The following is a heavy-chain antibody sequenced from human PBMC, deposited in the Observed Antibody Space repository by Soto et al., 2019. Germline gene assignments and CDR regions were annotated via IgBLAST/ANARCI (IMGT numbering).Heavy chain of an antibody. CDR1: VYSITSGYY. V-gene: IGHV4-38-2*02. Sequence: PSTTLSLTCAFSVYSITSGYYCGWIRQPPGKGLEWIGSIYHSGSTYYKPSLKSRVTISLDTSENQFSLKLSSVTAADTAVYYCARELVDSSNWYEKWFDPWGQGTLVTVSS. CDR3: ARELVDSSNWYEKWFDP. D-gene: IGHD6-13*01. CDR2: IYHSGST. J-gene: IGHJ5*02.